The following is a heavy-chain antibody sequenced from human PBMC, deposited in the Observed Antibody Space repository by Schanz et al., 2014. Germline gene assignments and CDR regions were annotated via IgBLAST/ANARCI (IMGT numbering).Heavy chain of an antibody. CDR1: GFTFSSYY. D-gene: IGHD3-16*01. CDR2: ITNKPNNYNT. CDR3: VRLDVHDY. V-gene: IGHV3-72*01. J-gene: IGHJ4*02. Sequence: VQLVESGGGLVKPGGSLRLSCAASGFTFSSYYMSWIRQAPGKGLEWVGRITNKPNNYNTEYAASVKGRFTISRDDSRNSLYLQMSSLKAEDTAVYYCVRLDVHDYWGQGTLVTVSA.